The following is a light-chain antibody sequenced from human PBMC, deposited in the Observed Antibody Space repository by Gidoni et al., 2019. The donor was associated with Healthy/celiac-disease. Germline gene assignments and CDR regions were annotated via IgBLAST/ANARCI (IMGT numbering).Light chain of an antibody. J-gene: IGLJ2*01. Sequence: QSALTHPASVSGSPGQSITISCTGTSSDVGSYNLVSWYQQHPGKAPKLMIYEGSKRPSGVSNRFSGSKSGNTASLTISGLQAEDEADYYCCSYAVSSTDVVFGGGTKLTVL. CDR1: SSDVGSYNL. CDR2: EGS. V-gene: IGLV2-23*01. CDR3: CSYAVSSTDVV.